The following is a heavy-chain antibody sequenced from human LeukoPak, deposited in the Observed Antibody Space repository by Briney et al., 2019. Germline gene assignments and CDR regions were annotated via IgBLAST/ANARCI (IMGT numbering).Heavy chain of an antibody. J-gene: IGHJ5*02. CDR2: IYYSGST. D-gene: IGHD3-22*01. V-gene: IGHV4-39*01. Sequence: SETLSLTCTVSGGSISSSSYYWGWIRQPPGKGLEWIGSIYYSGSTYYNPSLKSRVTISVDTSKNQFSLKLSSVTAADTAVYYCASPGYYHGYNWFDPWGQGTLVTVSS. CDR3: ASPGYYHGYNWFDP. CDR1: GGSISSSSYY.